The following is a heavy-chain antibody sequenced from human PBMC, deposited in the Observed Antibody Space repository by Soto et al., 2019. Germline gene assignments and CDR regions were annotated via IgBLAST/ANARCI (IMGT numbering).Heavy chain of an antibody. CDR3: ERRPAMTSPARPIDY. Sequence: QVQLVQSGAEVKKPGASVKGSCKASGYTFTSYDINWVRQATGQGLEWMGWMNPNSGNTGYAQKFQGRVTMTRNTSISTAYMELSSLRSEDTAVYYCERRPAMTSPARPIDYLGQGTLVTVSS. J-gene: IGHJ4*02. CDR2: MNPNSGNT. V-gene: IGHV1-8*01. D-gene: IGHD2-2*02. CDR1: GYTFTSYD.